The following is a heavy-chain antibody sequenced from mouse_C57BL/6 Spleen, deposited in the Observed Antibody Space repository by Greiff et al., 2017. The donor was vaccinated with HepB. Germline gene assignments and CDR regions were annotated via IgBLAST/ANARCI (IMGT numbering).Heavy chain of an antibody. D-gene: IGHD1-1*01. Sequence: EVKLMESGGGLVKPGGSLKLSCAASGFTFSSYAMSWVRQTPEKRLEWVATISDGGSYTYYPDNVKGRFTISRDNAKNNLYLQMSHLKSEDTAMYYCARDHYGSSQSYWYFDVWGTGTTVTVSS. CDR3: ARDHYGSSQSYWYFDV. J-gene: IGHJ1*03. CDR1: GFTFSSYA. CDR2: ISDGGSYT. V-gene: IGHV5-4*01.